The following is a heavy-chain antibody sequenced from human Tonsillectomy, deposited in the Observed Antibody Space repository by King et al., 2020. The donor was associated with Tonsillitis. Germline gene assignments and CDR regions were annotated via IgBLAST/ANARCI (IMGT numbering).Heavy chain of an antibody. CDR1: GYSFSNHL. J-gene: IGHJ4*02. CDR3: ATRTGFSGYGSFFDY. V-gene: IGHV5-10-1*01. D-gene: IGHD5-12*01. CDR2: IDPSDSYS. Sequence: QLVQSGAEVKKPGESLRISCKGSGYSFSNHLINWVRQMPGKGLEWMGRIDPSDSYSNYSPSFHGHVTISADKSITTAYLQWSSLKASDTAMYYCATRTGFSGYGSFFDYWGQGTLVTVSS.